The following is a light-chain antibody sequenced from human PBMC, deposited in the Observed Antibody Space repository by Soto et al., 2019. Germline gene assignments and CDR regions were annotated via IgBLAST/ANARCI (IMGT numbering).Light chain of an antibody. CDR1: QSIRSH. Sequence: DIQMTQSPSSLSASVGDRVSITCRASQSIRSHLNWYQHKPGKAPKVLIYAASSLQGGVPSRFSGSGSGTDFTLTSKRLQPEDFATDDCQQSFPSPCTCGPGNKVD. V-gene: IGKV1-39*01. CDR3: QQSFPSPCT. CDR2: AAS. J-gene: IGKJ3*01.